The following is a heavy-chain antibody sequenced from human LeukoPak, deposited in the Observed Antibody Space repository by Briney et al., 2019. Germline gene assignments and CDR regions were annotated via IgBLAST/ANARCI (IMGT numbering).Heavy chain of an antibody. V-gene: IGHV6-1*01. CDR2: TYYRSKWYN. J-gene: IGHJ4*02. Sequence: SQTLSLTCAISGDSVSSNSAAWNWIRQSPSRGLEWLGRTYYRSKWYNDYAVSVKSRITINPDTSKNQFSLQLNSVTPEDTAVYYCAREDYYDSSGYYPFDYWGQGTLVTVSS. CDR1: GDSVSSNSAA. D-gene: IGHD3-22*01. CDR3: AREDYYDSSGYYPFDY.